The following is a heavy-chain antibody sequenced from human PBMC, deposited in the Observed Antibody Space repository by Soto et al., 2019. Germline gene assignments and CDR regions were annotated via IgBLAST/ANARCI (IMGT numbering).Heavy chain of an antibody. J-gene: IGHJ6*02. Sequence: QVQLVQSGADVKKPGASVKVSCKASGYTFSSFGINWVRQAPGQGLEWMGWISAYTGNTNYAQKLQGRVTMTRDTSTSTAYMELRSLRSDDTAVYYCARHTDFYYYAMDVWGQGTTVTVSS. CDR2: ISAYTGNT. V-gene: IGHV1-18*01. CDR3: ARHTDFYYYAMDV. CDR1: GYTFSSFG.